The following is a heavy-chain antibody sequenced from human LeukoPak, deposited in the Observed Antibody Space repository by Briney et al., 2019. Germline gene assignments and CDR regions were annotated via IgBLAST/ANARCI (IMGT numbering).Heavy chain of an antibody. CDR1: GASISSGNDY. CDR3: AKRPRSWYSPIDY. D-gene: IGHD2-15*01. CDR2: VYTGGST. V-gene: IGHV4-61*02. J-gene: IGHJ4*02. Sequence: PSETLSLTCTVSGASISSGNDYWSWIRQPAGKGLEWIGRVYTGGSTNYNPSLKRRVTLSVDTSKNQFSLKLTSVTAADTAVYYCAKRPRSWYSPIDYWGQGTLVTVSS.